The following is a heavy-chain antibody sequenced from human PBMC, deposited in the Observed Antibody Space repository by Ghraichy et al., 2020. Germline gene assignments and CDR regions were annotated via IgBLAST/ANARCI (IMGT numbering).Heavy chain of an antibody. V-gene: IGHV3-23*01. D-gene: IGHD3-22*01. CDR2: ISGSGCST. CDR3: AKDRFYDSSGYGDY. J-gene: IGHJ4*02. CDR1: GFTFSSYA. Sequence: GGSLRLSCAASGFTFSSYAMSWVRQAPGKGLEWVSAISGSGCSTYYADSVKGRFTISRDNSKNTLYLQMNSLRAADTALYYCAKDRFYDSSGYGDYWGQGTLVTVSS.